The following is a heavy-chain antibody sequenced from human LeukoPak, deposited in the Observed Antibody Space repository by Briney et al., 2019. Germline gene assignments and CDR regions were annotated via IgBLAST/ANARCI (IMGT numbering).Heavy chain of an antibody. J-gene: IGHJ4*02. D-gene: IGHD1-26*01. V-gene: IGHV1-69*04. CDR2: IIPILGIA. CDR1: GGTFSSYA. CDR3: ARDSTSGSYFDY. Sequence: AASVKVSCKASGGTFSSYAISWVRQAPGQGLEWMGRIIPILGIANYAQKFQGRVTITADKSTSTAYVELSSLRSEDTAVYYCARDSTSGSYFDYWGQGTLVTVSS.